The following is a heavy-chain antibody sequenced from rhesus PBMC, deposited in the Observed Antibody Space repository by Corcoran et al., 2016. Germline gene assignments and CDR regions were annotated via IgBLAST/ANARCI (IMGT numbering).Heavy chain of an antibody. Sequence: QVQLQESGPGLVKPSETLSLTCAVSGGSIGGGYGWSWIGQPPGKGLEWSGHIFGSNGGTSTNPSVKGRVTISRATSKNQFSLKLGSVTAADTAVYYCARRGGSYEDDYGYYYTPLDYWGQGVLVTVSS. V-gene: IGHV4S7*01. CDR2: IFGSNGGT. D-gene: IGHD3S6*01. CDR1: GGSIGGGYG. J-gene: IGHJ4*01. CDR3: ARRGGSYEDDYGYYYTPLDY.